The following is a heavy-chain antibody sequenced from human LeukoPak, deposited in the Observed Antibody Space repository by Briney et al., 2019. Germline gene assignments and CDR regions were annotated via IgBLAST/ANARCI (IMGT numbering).Heavy chain of an antibody. Sequence: SETLSLTCTVSGGSISSYYWSWIRQPPGKGLEWIGYIYYSGSTNYNPSLKSRVTISVDTSKNQFSLRLSPVTAADTAVYYCAREWEQNWFDPWGQGTLVTASS. CDR2: IYYSGST. V-gene: IGHV4-59*01. D-gene: IGHD1-26*01. J-gene: IGHJ5*02. CDR1: GGSISSYY. CDR3: AREWEQNWFDP.